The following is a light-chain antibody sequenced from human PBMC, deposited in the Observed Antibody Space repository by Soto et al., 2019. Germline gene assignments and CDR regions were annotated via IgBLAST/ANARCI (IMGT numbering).Light chain of an antibody. J-gene: IGKJ5*01. CDR3: QQRSNWLIT. Sequence: EIVLTQSPATLSLSPGERATLSCRASQSVRHYLAWYQQKPGQAPRLLIYDASNRATGIPARFSGSGSGTDFTLTISSLEPEDFAVYYCQQRSNWLITFGQGTRLEMK. V-gene: IGKV3-11*01. CDR2: DAS. CDR1: QSVRHY.